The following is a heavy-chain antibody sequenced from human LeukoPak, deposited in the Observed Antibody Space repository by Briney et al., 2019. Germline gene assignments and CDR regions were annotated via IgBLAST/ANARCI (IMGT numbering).Heavy chain of an antibody. CDR3: AKNYRNTGLYGGFAFDY. J-gene: IGHJ4*02. D-gene: IGHD4-23*01. CDR2: ISSSSSYI. CDR1: GFTFSSYS. Sequence: GGSLRLSCAASGFTFSSYSMNWVRQAPGKGLEWVSSISSSSSYIYYADSVKGRFTISRDNAKNSLYLQMNSLRAEDTAVYYCAKNYRNTGLYGGFAFDYWGQGVLVTVSS. V-gene: IGHV3-21*01.